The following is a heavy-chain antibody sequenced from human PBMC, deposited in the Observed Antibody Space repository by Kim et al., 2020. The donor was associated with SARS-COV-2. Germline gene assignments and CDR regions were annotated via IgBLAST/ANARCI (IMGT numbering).Heavy chain of an antibody. J-gene: IGHJ4*02. V-gene: IGHV4-59*13. CDR1: GGSISSYY. Sequence: SETLSLTCTVSGGSISSYYWSWIRQPPGKGLEWIGYIYYSGSTNYNPSLKSRVTISVDTSKNQFSLKLSSVTAADTAVYYCARGTGVATMRPREYYFDYWGQGTLVTVSS. D-gene: IGHD5-12*01. CDR3: ARGTGVATMRPREYYFDY. CDR2: IYYSGST.